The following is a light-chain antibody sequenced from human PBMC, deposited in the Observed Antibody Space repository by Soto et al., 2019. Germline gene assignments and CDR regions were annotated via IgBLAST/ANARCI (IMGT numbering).Light chain of an antibody. Sequence: QSALTQPASVSGSPGQSVTISCTGTSSDVGTYNLVSWYQQRPGKAPTLMIFEDDQRPSGVSFRFSGSKSGNTASLTFSGLQADDEADYYCCSYAGSSTYVFGTGTKLTVL. CDR2: EDD. CDR3: CSYAGSSTYV. V-gene: IGLV2-23*01. CDR1: SSDVGTYNL. J-gene: IGLJ1*01.